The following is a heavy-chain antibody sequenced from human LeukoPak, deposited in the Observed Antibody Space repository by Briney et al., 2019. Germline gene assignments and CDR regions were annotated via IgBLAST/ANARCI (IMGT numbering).Heavy chain of an antibody. J-gene: IGHJ4*02. V-gene: IGHV3-21*01. CDR2: ISSSSSYI. D-gene: IGHD3-3*01. CDR1: GFTFSSYG. Sequence: GGSLRLSCAASGFTFSSYGMSWVRQAPGKGLEWVSSISSSSSYIYYADSVKGRFTISRDNAKNSLYLQMNSLRAEDTAVYYCARSYDFWSGSKNYFDYWDQGTLVTVSS. CDR3: ARSYDFWSGSKNYFDY.